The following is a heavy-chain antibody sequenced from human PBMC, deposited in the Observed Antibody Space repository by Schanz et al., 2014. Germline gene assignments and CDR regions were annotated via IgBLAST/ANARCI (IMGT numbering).Heavy chain of an antibody. D-gene: IGHD3-10*01. CDR2: ISYDGRSK. J-gene: IGHJ4*02. CDR1: GFKFSIYA. V-gene: IGHV3-30*04. CDR3: ARGPDYGSGSYSSY. Sequence: QVQLVDSGGGVVQPGRSLRLSCAASGFKFSIYAMHWVRQAPGKGLEWVAVISYDGRSKDYADSVKGRFTISRDNARNSLYLQMNNLRVEDTAVYYCARGPDYGSGSYSSYWGQGTLVTVSS.